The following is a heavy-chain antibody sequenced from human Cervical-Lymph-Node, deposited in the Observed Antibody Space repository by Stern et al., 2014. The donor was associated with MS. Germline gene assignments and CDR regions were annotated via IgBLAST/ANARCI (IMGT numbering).Heavy chain of an antibody. CDR2: ITNDDKNK. V-gene: IGHV3-30*03. CDR3: ARSADTFGGVVVLWYFDS. D-gene: IGHD3-16*02. CDR1: GFIFSNYA. Sequence: QVQLVQSGGGAVQPGNSLRLSCAASGFIFSNYAMHWVRQAPGRGLEWVAVITNDDKNKHYADSVKGRFIISRDISKNTLYLQMDSLRSEDTAVYFCARSADTFGGVVVLWYFDSWGQGARVSVSS. J-gene: IGHJ4*02.